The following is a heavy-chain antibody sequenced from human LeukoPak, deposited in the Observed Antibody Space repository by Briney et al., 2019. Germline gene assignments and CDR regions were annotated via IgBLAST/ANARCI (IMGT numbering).Heavy chain of an antibody. CDR1: GFTFSSYA. J-gene: IGHJ4*02. D-gene: IGHD3-22*01. Sequence: GGSLRLSCAASGFTFSSYAMSWVRQAPGKGLEWVSAISGSGGSTYYADSVKGRFTISRDNSKDTLYLQMNGLRAEDTAVYYCAKGVYYYDSSGYYVYYFDYWGQGTLVTVSS. CDR3: AKGVYYYDSSGYYVYYFDY. CDR2: ISGSGGST. V-gene: IGHV3-23*01.